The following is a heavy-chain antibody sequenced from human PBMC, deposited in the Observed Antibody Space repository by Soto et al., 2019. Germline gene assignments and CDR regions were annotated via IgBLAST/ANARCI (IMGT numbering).Heavy chain of an antibody. Sequence: PGGSLRLSCAATGFTFSSDAMHWVRQTPGKGLGWVSGINSGGDSTSYADSVKGRFTISRDNAKNTVYLQMNSLRAEDTAVYYCASEAGDRTDHWGQGTLVTVSS. J-gene: IGHJ5*02. D-gene: IGHD1-26*01. V-gene: IGHV3-74*01. CDR3: ASEAGDRTDH. CDR2: INSGGDST. CDR1: GFTFSSDA.